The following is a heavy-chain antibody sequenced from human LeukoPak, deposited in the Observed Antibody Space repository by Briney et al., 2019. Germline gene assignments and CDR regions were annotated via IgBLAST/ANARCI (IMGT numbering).Heavy chain of an antibody. CDR3: ARGIGELDY. CDR2: ISSSSYI. D-gene: IGHD3-10*01. CDR1: GFTFSSYS. Sequence: GGSLRLSCAASGFTFSSYSMNWVRQAPGKGLEWVSSISSSSYIYYADSVKGRFTISRDNSKNTLYLQMNSLRAEDTAVYYCARGIGELDYWGQGTLVTVSS. J-gene: IGHJ4*02. V-gene: IGHV3-21*01.